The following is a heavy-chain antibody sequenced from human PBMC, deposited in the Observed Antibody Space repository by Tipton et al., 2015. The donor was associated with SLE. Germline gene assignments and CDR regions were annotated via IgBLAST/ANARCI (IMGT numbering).Heavy chain of an antibody. CDR3: AGGAGQWLYWYFDL. CDR2: IYASGST. D-gene: IGHD6-19*01. CDR1: GGSIGSYY. Sequence: TLSLTCTVSGGSIGSYYWNWIRQPAGEGLEWIGRIYASGSTNYSPSLKSRVTISVDTSKNQFSLKLSSVTAADTAVYYWAGGAGQWLYWYFDLWGRGTLVTVPS. J-gene: IGHJ2*01. V-gene: IGHV4-4*07.